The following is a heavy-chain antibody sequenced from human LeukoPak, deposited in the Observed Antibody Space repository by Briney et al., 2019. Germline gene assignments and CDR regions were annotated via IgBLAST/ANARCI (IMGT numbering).Heavy chain of an antibody. V-gene: IGHV3-21*01. CDR2: ISSSSSYI. Sequence: GEPLRLSCGASGVTLSSYIMNWVRPPPGKGLEWVASISSSSSYIYYADSVKGRFTISRDNAKNSLYLQMNSLRADDTAVYYCARINGYSSGWGSDYWGQGTLVTVSS. D-gene: IGHD6-19*01. CDR1: GVTLSSYI. J-gene: IGHJ4*02. CDR3: ARINGYSSGWGSDY.